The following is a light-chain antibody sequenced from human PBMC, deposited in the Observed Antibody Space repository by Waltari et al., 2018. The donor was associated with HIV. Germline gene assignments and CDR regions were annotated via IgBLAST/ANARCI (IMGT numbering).Light chain of an antibody. V-gene: IGKV1-33*01. CDR1: QVISNY. CDR3: QQYDDLPYT. J-gene: IGKJ2*01. CDR2: DTS. Sequence: DIQMTQSPSSLSASVGDRVTITCQASQVISNYLNWYQQKPGKAPKLLIYDTSNLERGVPSRFGGSGSGSDFTFTISSLQPEDVATYYCQQYDDLPYTFGQGTKLEIK.